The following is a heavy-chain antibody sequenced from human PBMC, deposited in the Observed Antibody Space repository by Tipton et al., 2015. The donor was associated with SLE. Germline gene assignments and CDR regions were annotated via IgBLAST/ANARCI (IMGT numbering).Heavy chain of an antibody. D-gene: IGHD6-19*01. Sequence: SLRLSCAASGFTFDDYGMNWVRQAPGKGLEWVSGISGSGDRTYYADSVKGRFTISRDNSKNTLYLQMSSLRAEDTAIYYCAKKRVAVVGSFYFDCWGQGTLVTVSS. V-gene: IGHV3-23*01. CDR3: AKKRVAVVGSFYFDC. J-gene: IGHJ4*02. CDR1: GFTFDDYG. CDR2: ISGSGDRT.